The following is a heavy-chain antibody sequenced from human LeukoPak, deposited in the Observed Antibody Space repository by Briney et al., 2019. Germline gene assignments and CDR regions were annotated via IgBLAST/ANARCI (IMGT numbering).Heavy chain of an antibody. CDR1: GGSISNFY. D-gene: IGHD2-15*01. Sequence: SETLSLTCTVSGGSISNFYWSWIRQPPGKGLEWIGYIHYSGSTNYTSSLKSRVTISLDTSKNQFSLKLSSVTAADTAVYYCARDQYCSGGSCYPPINPPTTYYYYYGMDVWGQGTTVTVSS. J-gene: IGHJ6*02. CDR2: IHYSGST. V-gene: IGHV4-59*12. CDR3: ARDQYCSGGSCYPPINPPTTYYYYYGMDV.